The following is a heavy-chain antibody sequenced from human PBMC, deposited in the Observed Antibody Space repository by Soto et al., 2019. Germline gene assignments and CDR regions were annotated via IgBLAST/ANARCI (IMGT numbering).Heavy chain of an antibody. CDR2: MYHSGTT. V-gene: IGHV4-39*01. J-gene: IGHJ4*02. Sequence: TLSLTCTVSGGSISRNTFFGGWIRQPPGKGLEWIGSMYHSGTTYFNESLKNRVTISVDPSNNLFSLKLSSVPAADTAVYYCARHRSSFTMFGVVFESWGQGVLVTVSS. D-gene: IGHD3-3*01. CDR3: ARHRSSFTMFGVVFES. CDR1: GGSISRNTFF.